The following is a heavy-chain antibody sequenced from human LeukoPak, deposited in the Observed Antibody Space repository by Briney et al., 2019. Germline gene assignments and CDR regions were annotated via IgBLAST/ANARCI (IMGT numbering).Heavy chain of an antibody. Sequence: ASVKVSCKASGYTFTSYGISWVRQAPGQGLEWMGWISVYNGNTDYAQKFQGRVTMTTDTSTSTAYMELRSLRSDDTAVYYCARGADYYDSSYFDYWGQGTLVTVSS. CDR3: ARGADYYDSSYFDY. CDR1: GYTFTSYG. V-gene: IGHV1-18*01. J-gene: IGHJ4*02. CDR2: ISVYNGNT. D-gene: IGHD3-22*01.